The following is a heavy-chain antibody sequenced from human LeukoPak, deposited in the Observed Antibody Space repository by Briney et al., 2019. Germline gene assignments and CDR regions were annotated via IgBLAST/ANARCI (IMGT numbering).Heavy chain of an antibody. CDR3: ARGRVRVWGSYRPFDY. Sequence: SETLSLTCAVYGGSFNGYYWSWIRQPPGKGLEWIGEINHSGSTNYNPSLKSRVTISVGTPKNQFSLKLSSVTAADTAVYYCARGRVRVWGSYRPFDYWGQGTLVTVSS. J-gene: IGHJ4*02. CDR1: GGSFNGYY. V-gene: IGHV4-34*01. CDR2: INHSGST. D-gene: IGHD3-16*02.